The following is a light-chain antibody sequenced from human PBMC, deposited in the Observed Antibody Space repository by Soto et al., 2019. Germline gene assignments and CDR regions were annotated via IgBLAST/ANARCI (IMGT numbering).Light chain of an antibody. V-gene: IGLV2-14*01. CDR3: TSYTSSNTHV. J-gene: IGLJ1*01. Sequence: QSALTQPASVSGSPGQSITLSCTGTSSDVGGYNYVSWYQQHPGKAPKLMIFDVSNRPSGVSNRFSGSKSGNTASLTISGLQAEDEADDYCTSYTSSNTHVFGTGTKLTVL. CDR1: SSDVGGYNY. CDR2: DVS.